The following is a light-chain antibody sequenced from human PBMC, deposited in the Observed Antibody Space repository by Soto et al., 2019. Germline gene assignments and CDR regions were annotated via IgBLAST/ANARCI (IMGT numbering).Light chain of an antibody. CDR3: QHYDSSPLYT. CDR1: RSVTSSY. Sequence: EIVLTQSPGTLSLSPGERATISCRASRSVTSSYLAWYPQKPGQAPRLLSYDTSIRATGIPDRFRCSASGTDLNLTVSRLEPEDCAVYYWQHYDSSPLYTFGQGTKLEI. J-gene: IGKJ2*01. CDR2: DTS. V-gene: IGKV3-20*01.